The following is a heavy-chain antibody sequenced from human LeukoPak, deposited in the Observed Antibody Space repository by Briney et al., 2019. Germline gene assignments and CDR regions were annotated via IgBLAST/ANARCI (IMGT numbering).Heavy chain of an antibody. J-gene: IGHJ4*02. CDR2: GPARNRPNSCTT. D-gene: IGHD6-13*01. CDR3: ARVITTGSGWYNFDY. Sequence: GGSLRLSCAASGFTFSDHHMDWVRQAPGKGLEWVGRGPARNRPNSCTTQYAASVKGRFTISRGDSENSLYLQMSSLRTEDTAVYYCARVITTGSGWYNFDYWGQGTLVTVSS. V-gene: IGHV3-72*01. CDR1: GFTFSDHH.